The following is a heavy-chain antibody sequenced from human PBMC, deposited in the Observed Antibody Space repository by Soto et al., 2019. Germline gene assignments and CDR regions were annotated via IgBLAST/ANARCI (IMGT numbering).Heavy chain of an antibody. Sequence: SVKVSCKASGGTFSSYAISWVRQAPGQGLEWMGGIIPIFGTANYAQKFQGRVTITADKSTSTAYMELSSLRSEDTAVYYCARGNRPGFGVVSENDYWGQGTLVTVSS. J-gene: IGHJ4*02. D-gene: IGHD3-16*01. CDR2: IIPIFGTA. CDR1: GGTFSSYA. V-gene: IGHV1-69*06. CDR3: ARGNRPGFGVVSENDY.